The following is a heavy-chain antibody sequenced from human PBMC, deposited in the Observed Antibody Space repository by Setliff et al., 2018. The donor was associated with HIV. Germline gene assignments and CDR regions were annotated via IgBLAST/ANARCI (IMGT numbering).Heavy chain of an antibody. CDR2: INYSGKT. V-gene: IGHV4-34*01. Sequence: PSETPSLTCGISGGSFSGFYWAWIHQPPGKGLEWIGEINYSGKTNKNPSLKSRVTISADTSRTQFSLNLISVTAADTAVYYCARATYGSRAGTGLYFDSWGQGALVTVSS. D-gene: IGHD6-6*01. CDR1: GGSFSGFY. J-gene: IGHJ4*02. CDR3: ARATYGSRAGTGLYFDS.